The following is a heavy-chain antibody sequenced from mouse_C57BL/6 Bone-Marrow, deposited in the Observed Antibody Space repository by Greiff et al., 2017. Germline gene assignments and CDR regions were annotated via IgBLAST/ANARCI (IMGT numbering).Heavy chain of an antibody. CDR3: ASDYYDSNYDAWFAY. CDR2: INPSYGTT. V-gene: IGHV1-39*01. D-gene: IGHD1-1*01. Sequence: VQLQQSGPELVKPGASVKISCKASGYSFTDYNMNWVKQSTGQSLEWIGIINPSYGTTSYNQKFKGKATLTVDQSSSTAYMQLNSLTSEDSAVYCWASDYYDSNYDAWFAYWGRGHLVTVSA. CDR1: GYSFTDYN. J-gene: IGHJ3*01.